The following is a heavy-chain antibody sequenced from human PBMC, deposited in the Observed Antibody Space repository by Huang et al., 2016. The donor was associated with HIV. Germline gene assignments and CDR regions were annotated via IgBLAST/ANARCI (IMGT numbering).Heavy chain of an antibody. J-gene: IGHJ5*01. CDR1: GYIFTKYG. V-gene: IGHV1-18*01. Sequence: QVELVQSGAEVKRPGASVRVSCKAAGYIFTKYGINWVRQAPGQGLEWMGWISAYNGNTNYAAKFQGRVTLTRDTSATTAYMELRDVTSADTAVYYCARDHWYPLQNWFDLWGQGTLVTVSS. CDR3: ARDHWYPLQNWFDL. D-gene: IGHD1-1*01. CDR2: ISAYNGNT.